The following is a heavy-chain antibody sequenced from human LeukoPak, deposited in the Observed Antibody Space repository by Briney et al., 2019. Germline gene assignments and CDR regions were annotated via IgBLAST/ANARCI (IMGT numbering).Heavy chain of an antibody. J-gene: IGHJ5*02. V-gene: IGHV4-39*07. CDR1: GGSISSSSYY. D-gene: IGHD5-12*01. Sequence: PSETLSLTCTVSGGSISSSSYYWGWIRQPPGKGLEWLGSIYYSGSTYYNPSLKSRVTISVDTSKNQFSLKLSSVTAADTAVYYCARDRGYAGDNWFDPWGQGTLVTVSS. CDR3: ARDRGYAGDNWFDP. CDR2: IYYSGST.